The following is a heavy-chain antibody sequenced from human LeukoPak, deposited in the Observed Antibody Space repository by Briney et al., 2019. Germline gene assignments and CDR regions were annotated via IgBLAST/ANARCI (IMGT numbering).Heavy chain of an antibody. Sequence: GGSLRLSCAASGFTFSSYSMNWVRQAPGKGLEWVSSISSSSSYIYYADSVKGRFTISRDNAKNSLYLQMNSLRAEDTAVYYCARDLPTYYYGSGRGAFDIWGQGTMVTVSS. J-gene: IGHJ3*02. CDR3: ARDLPTYYYGSGRGAFDI. CDR2: ISSSSSYI. D-gene: IGHD3-10*01. V-gene: IGHV3-21*01. CDR1: GFTFSSYS.